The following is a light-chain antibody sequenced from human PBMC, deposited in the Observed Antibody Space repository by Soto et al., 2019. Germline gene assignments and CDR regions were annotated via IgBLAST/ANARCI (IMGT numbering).Light chain of an antibody. CDR2: DTS. V-gene: IGKV3-15*01. Sequence: EIVLTQSPGTLSLSPGERATLSCRASHTISSSYLAWYQQQPGQAPRLLIYDTSSRATGVPARFSGSGSGTEFTLTISSLKAEDFAVYYCQQYNDRPPLTFGGGTKVDIK. CDR3: QQYNDRPPLT. J-gene: IGKJ4*01. CDR1: HTISSSY.